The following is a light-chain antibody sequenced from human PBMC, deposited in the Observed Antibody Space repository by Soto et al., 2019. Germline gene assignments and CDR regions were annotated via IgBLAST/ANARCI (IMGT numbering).Light chain of an antibody. CDR3: QQSYSTPPT. Sequence: DIQMTQSPSSLSASVGDRVTISCRASQSISSYLNWYQQKPGKAPKLLIYAASSLQSGVPSRFSGSGSGTDFTLNISSLQPEDFATYYCQQSYSTPPTFGQGTKVDIX. CDR1: QSISSY. V-gene: IGKV1-39*01. CDR2: AAS. J-gene: IGKJ1*01.